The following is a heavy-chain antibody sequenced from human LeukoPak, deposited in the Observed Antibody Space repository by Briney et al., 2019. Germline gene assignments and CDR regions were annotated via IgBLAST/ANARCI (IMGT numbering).Heavy chain of an antibody. J-gene: IGHJ2*01. D-gene: IGHD4-23*01. CDR3: ARGPDYGGPTRRPPHYWYFDL. CDR2: NIPIFGTA. V-gene: IGHV1-69*13. Sequence: SVKVSCKASGGTFSSYAISWVRQAPGQGLEWMGGNIPIFGTANYAQKFQGRVTITADESTGTAYMELSSLRSEDTAVYYCARGPDYGGPTRRPPHYWYFDLWGRGTLVTVSS. CDR1: GGTFSSYA.